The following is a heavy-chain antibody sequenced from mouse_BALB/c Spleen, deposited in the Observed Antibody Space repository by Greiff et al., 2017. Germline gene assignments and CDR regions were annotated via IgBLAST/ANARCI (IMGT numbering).Heavy chain of an antibody. CDR2: IDPANGNT. J-gene: IGHJ2*01. CDR3: ARDYDYDFDY. D-gene: IGHD2-4*01. CDR1: GFNIKDTY. Sequence: VQLQQSGAELVKPGASVKLSCTASGFNIKDTYMHWVKQRPEQGLEWIGRIDPANGNTKYDPKFQGKATITADTSSNTAYLQLSSLTSEDTAVYYCARDYDYDFDYWGQGTTLTVSA. V-gene: IGHV14-3*02.